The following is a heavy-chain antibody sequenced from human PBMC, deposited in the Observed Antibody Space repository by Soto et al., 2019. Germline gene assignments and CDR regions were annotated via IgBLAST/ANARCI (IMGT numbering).Heavy chain of an antibody. V-gene: IGHV1-8*01. D-gene: IGHD3-16*02. J-gene: IGHJ4*02. CDR2: INPNTGYT. CDR1: GYILTSLW. Sequence: GESLKISWKGSGYILTSLWIVWVRQATGQGLEWMGWINPNTGYTDYAQKFQDRVTMTGNTSITTAYMELSSLRSEDTAVYYCVRGRVMITFGVVIVIDYWGQGSPVTVSS. CDR3: VRGRVMITFGVVIVIDY.